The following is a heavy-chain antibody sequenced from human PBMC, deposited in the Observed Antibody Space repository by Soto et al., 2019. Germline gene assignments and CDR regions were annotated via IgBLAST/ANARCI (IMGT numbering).Heavy chain of an antibody. CDR1: GFSLSTSDVG. D-gene: IGHD6-6*01. Sequence: SGPRLVNPTQTLTLTCTFSGFSLSTSDVGVGWIRQPPGKALEWLAIIYWDDDKRYSPSLKSRLTITKDTSKNQVVLTVTNMDPVDTATYYCAHSKYSRSSFDYWGQGTLVTVSS. V-gene: IGHV2-5*02. CDR3: AHSKYSRSSFDY. J-gene: IGHJ4*02. CDR2: IYWDDDK.